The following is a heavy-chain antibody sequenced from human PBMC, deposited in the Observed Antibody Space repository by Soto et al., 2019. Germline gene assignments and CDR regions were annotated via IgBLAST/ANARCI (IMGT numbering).Heavy chain of an antibody. CDR3: ATLPPRIVVVMTDLPT. Sequence: QLRESGPGLVKPSGTLSLTCFVSGASISSTYWWSWVRQTPGKRLEWIGQIYHTGTTSYNPSLKTRITISLDKSNNQSSLRLTSMTAADTAVYYCATLPPRIVVVMTDLPTWGQGTLVTVSS. CDR2: IYHTGTT. CDR1: GASISSTYW. V-gene: IGHV4-4*02. D-gene: IGHD2-15*01. J-gene: IGHJ5*02.